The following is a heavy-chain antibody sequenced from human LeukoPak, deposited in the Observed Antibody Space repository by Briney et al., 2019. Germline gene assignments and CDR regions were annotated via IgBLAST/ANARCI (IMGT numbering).Heavy chain of an antibody. Sequence: ASVKVSCKASGYTFTGYYMHWVRQAPGQGLEWMGWINPNSGDTNYAQKFQGRVTMTRDTSISTAYMELSRLRSDDTAVYYCARVTMVRGVIQNFDYWGQGTLVTVSS. J-gene: IGHJ4*02. D-gene: IGHD3-10*01. CDR3: ARVTMVRGVIQNFDY. CDR1: GYTFTGYY. V-gene: IGHV1-2*02. CDR2: INPNSGDT.